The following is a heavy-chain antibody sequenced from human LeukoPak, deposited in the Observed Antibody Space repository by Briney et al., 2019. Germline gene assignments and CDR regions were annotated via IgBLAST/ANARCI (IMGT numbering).Heavy chain of an antibody. CDR1: GGSFSGYS. CDR2: INHRGAT. J-gene: IGHJ6*04. Sequence: SETLSLTCAVSGGSFSGYSCNWIRQAPGKGLEWIWEINHRGATTYNPSLKSRVTISEHTSKNQFSLNLSSVTAADTGVYYCAGGPYCSGGPCSFYFYGLDVXXXGTPVTVSS. CDR3: AGGPYCSGGPCSFYFYGLDV. V-gene: IGHV4-34*01. D-gene: IGHD2-15*01.